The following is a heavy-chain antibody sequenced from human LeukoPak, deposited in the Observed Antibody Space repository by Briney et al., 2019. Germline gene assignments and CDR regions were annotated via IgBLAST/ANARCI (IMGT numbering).Heavy chain of an antibody. J-gene: IGHJ4*02. CDR2: ISGSGGTT. CDR1: GFTSSNYD. Sequence: PGGSLRLSCAASGFTSSNYDMTWVRQAPGKGLEWVSVISGSGGTTYYADSVKGRFIISRDNSKNTLYLQMGSLRAEDMAVYYCARGSRNHYDYSGYYSYWGQGTLVTVSS. CDR3: ARGSRNHYDYSGYYSY. V-gene: IGHV3-23*01. D-gene: IGHD3-22*01.